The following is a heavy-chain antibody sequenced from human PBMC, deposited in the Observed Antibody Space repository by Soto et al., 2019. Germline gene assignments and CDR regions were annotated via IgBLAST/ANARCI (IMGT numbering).Heavy chain of an antibody. Sequence: SVKVSCKASGGTFNSYTISWVRQAPGQGLEWMGGIIPIFGTANYAQKFQGRVTITADESTSTVYMELSSLRSEDTAVCYCARDLRPIWSYYDNSVLKNQAFAYWGQGTLVTVSS. CDR2: IIPIFGTA. V-gene: IGHV1-69*13. J-gene: IGHJ4*02. D-gene: IGHD3-22*01. CDR1: GGTFNSYT. CDR3: ARDLRPIWSYYDNSVLKNQAFAY.